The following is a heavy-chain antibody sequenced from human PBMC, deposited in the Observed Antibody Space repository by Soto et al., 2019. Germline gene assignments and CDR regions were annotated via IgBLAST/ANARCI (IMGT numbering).Heavy chain of an antibody. J-gene: IGHJ3*02. CDR3: ARGLGYYDFWSGYTEGAFDI. V-gene: IGHV3-11*01. D-gene: IGHD3-3*01. CDR2: ISSSGSTI. Sequence: GGSLRLSCAASGFTFSDYYMSWIRQAPGKGLEWVSYISSSGSTIYYADSVKGRFTISRDNAKNSLYLQMNSLRAEDTAVYYCARGLGYYDFWSGYTEGAFDIWGQGTMVTVSS. CDR1: GFTFSDYY.